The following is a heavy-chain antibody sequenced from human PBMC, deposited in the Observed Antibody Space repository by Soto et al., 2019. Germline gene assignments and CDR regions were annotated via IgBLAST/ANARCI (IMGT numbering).Heavy chain of an antibody. D-gene: IGHD5-12*01. Sequence: PGGSLRLSCAASGFSFSSYAMSWVRQAPGKGLEWVSAISGSGGSTYYADSVKGRFTISRDNSKNTLYLQMNSLRAEDTAVYYCAKDRGGYDRQYYFDYWAQGTLVTVSS. J-gene: IGHJ4*02. CDR1: GFSFSSYA. V-gene: IGHV3-23*01. CDR2: ISGSGGST. CDR3: AKDRGGYDRQYYFDY.